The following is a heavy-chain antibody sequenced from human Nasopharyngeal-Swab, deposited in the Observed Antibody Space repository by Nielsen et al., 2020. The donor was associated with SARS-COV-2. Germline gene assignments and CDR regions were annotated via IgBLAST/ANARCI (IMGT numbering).Heavy chain of an antibody. V-gene: IGHV3-15*01. CDR2: IKSKTDGGTT. J-gene: IGHJ6*02. D-gene: IGHD2-8*02. Sequence: VRQAPGKGLEWVGRIKSKTDGGTTDYAAPVKGRFTISRDDSKNTLYLQMNSLKTEDTAVYYCTTDGTAYYYGMDVWGQGTTVTVSS. CDR3: TTDGTAYYYGMDV.